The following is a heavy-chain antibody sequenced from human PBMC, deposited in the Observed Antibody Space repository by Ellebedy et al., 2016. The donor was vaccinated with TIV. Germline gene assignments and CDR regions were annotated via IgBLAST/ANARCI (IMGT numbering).Heavy chain of an antibody. Sequence: GGSLRLXXAASGFTFSSYAVHWVRQALGKGLEWVAVISNDGTNEHYADSVKGRFTVSRDNSRKTVSLQMTSLRDDDTAVYYCARDGSCGGGKCYSGLPDFWGQGTLVTVSS. CDR1: GFTFSSYA. CDR2: ISNDGTNE. V-gene: IGHV3-30-3*01. D-gene: IGHD2-15*01. J-gene: IGHJ4*02. CDR3: ARDGSCGGGKCYSGLPDF.